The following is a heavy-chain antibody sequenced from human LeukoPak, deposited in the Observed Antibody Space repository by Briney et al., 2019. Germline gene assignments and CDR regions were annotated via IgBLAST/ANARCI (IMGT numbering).Heavy chain of an antibody. CDR3: ARRYRPGIAAAGSMFDP. CDR1: GGSISSSSYY. V-gene: IGHV4-39*01. J-gene: IGHJ5*02. D-gene: IGHD6-13*01. CDR2: IYYSGST. Sequence: PSGTLSLTCTVSGGSISSSSYYWGWIRQPPGKGLEWIGSIYYSGSTYYNPSLKSRVTISVDTSKNQFSLKLSSVTAADTAVYYCARRYRPGIAAAGSMFDPWGQGTLVTVSS.